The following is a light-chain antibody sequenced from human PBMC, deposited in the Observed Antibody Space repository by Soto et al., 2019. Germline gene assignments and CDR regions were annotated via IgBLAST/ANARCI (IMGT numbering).Light chain of an antibody. CDR3: QQYDSYPYT. CDR2: RAS. V-gene: IGKV1-5*03. J-gene: IGKJ2*01. CDR1: QSISTY. Sequence: DIQMTQSPSTLSASVGDRVTITCRASQSISTYLAWFQLKPGKAPGLLIYRASSLESGVPSRFSGSGSGTECTVTISNLQPDDFATYYCQQYDSYPYTFGQGTKLEIK.